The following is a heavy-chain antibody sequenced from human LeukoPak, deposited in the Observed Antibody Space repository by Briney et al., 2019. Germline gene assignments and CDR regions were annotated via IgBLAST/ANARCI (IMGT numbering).Heavy chain of an antibody. CDR1: GFTFDDFA. V-gene: IGHV3-20*04. J-gene: IGHJ4*02. CDR3: ARGRIAVTGPHYFDY. Sequence: GGSLRLSCAASGFTFDDFAMGWVRQAPGKGPEWVSDIKWDGSFIRYADSVRGRFTISRDNAKNSLDLEMNSLGVEDTAFYYCARGRIAVTGPHYFDYWGQGTLVTVSS. CDR2: IKWDGSFI. D-gene: IGHD6-19*01.